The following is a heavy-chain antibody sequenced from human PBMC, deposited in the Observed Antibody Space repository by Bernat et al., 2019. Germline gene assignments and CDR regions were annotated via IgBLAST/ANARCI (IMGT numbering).Heavy chain of an antibody. V-gene: IGHV3-23*04. D-gene: IGHD5-18*01. J-gene: IGHJ4*02. CDR2: ISGSGGST. Sequence: EVQLVESGGGLVQPGGSLRLSCAASGFTFSSYAMSWVRQAPGKGLEWVSAISGSGGSTYYADSVKGRFTISRDNSKNTLYLQMNSLRAEDTAVYYWAKDGNRLRQLWSYFDYWGQGTLVTVSS. CDR1: GFTFSSYA. CDR3: AKDGNRLRQLWSYFDY.